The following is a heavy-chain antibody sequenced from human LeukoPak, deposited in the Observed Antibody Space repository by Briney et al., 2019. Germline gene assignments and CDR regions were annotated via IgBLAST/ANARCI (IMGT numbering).Heavy chain of an antibody. V-gene: IGHV4-59*01. J-gene: IGHJ4*02. D-gene: IGHD1-26*01. Sequence: SETLSLTCTVSGGSINNYYWSWIRQPPGKGLEWIGYIYNSGSTNYNPSLKSRVAISVDTSKNQFSLKLSSVTAADTAVYYCARGGHSGSLFWGQGTLVTVSS. CDR1: GGSINNYY. CDR3: ARGGHSGSLF. CDR2: IYNSGST.